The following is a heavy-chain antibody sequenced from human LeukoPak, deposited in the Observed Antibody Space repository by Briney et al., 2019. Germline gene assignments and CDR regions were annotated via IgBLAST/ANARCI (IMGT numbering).Heavy chain of an antibody. CDR3: ASNYYDFWSGYANWFDP. D-gene: IGHD3-3*01. V-gene: IGHV4-34*01. J-gene: IGHJ5*02. CDR2: INHSGST. CDR1: GGSFSGYY. Sequence: PSETLSLTCAVYGGSFSGYYWSWIRQPPGKGLKWIGEINHSGSTNYNPSLKSRVTISVDTSKNQFSLKLSSVTAADTAVYYCASNYYDFWSGYANWFDPWGQGTLVTVSS.